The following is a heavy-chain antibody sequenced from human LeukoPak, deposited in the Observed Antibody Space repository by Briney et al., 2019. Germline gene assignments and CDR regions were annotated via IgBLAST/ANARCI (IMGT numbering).Heavy chain of an antibody. CDR1: GGSFSGYY. J-gene: IGHJ5*02. Sequence: SETLSLTCAVYGGSFSGYYWSWIRQPPGKGLEWIGEINHSGSTNYNPSLKSRVTISVDTSKNQFSLKLSSVTAADTAVYYCAREGRVVVVAATNNWFDPWGQGTLVTVSS. D-gene: IGHD2-15*01. CDR2: INHSGST. CDR3: AREGRVVVVAATNNWFDP. V-gene: IGHV4-34*01.